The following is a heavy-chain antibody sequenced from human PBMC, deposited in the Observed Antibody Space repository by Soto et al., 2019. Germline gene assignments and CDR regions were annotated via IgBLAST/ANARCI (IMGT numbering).Heavy chain of an antibody. V-gene: IGHV1-3*01. J-gene: IGHJ5*02. Sequence: ASVKVSCKASGYTFTRYTMNWVRQAPGQSLEWMGCINPDNGNTKSSKKFQDRVIITRDTSASTAYMDLSSLRSEDTAVYYCARGIATGQLEPWGQGSLVTVSS. D-gene: IGHD2-15*01. CDR3: ARGIATGQLEP. CDR1: GYTFTRYT. CDR2: INPDNGNT.